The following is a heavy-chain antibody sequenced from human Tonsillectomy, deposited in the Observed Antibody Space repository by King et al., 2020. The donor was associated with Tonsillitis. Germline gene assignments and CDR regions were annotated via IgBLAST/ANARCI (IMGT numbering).Heavy chain of an antibody. D-gene: IGHD3-9*01. J-gene: IGHJ4*02. CDR1: GGSISSSSYY. Sequence: QLQESGPGLVKPSETLSLTCTVSGGSISSSSYYWGWIRQPPGKGLEWIGSIYYSGSTYYNPSLKSRVTISVDTSKNQFSLKLRSVTAADTAVYYCAVYDILTGYFDYWGQGTLVTVSS. V-gene: IGHV4-39*01. CDR3: AVYDILTGYFDY. CDR2: IYYSGST.